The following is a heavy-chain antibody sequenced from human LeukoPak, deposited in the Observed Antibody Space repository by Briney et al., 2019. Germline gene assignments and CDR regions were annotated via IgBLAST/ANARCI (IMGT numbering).Heavy chain of an antibody. V-gene: IGHV4-39*01. D-gene: IGHD5-12*01. J-gene: IGHJ3*02. CDR3: ARAWGYSGYHDAFDI. CDR1: GVSISSSNSY. CDR2: IYYSGNT. Sequence: SSETLSLTCTVSGVSISSSNSYWGWIRQPPGKGLEWIGSIYYSGNTYYNASLKSQVSISIDTSKNQFSPRLTSVTAADTAVYYCARAWGYSGYHDAFDIWGQGTMVTVSS.